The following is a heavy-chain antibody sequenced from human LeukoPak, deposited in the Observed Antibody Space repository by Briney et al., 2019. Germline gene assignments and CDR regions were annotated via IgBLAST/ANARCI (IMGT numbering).Heavy chain of an antibody. CDR1: GFTVSKAW. J-gene: IGHJ3*02. Sequence: GGSLRLSCAASGFTVSKAWMSWVRQAPGKGLEWVGRIKSKSDGGTTDHAAPVKGRFTISRDGSKNTLNLQMNSLKTEDTGVYYCTTYNSRDAFDIWGQGTMVTVSS. V-gene: IGHV3-15*01. D-gene: IGHD2/OR15-2a*01. CDR3: TTYNSRDAFDI. CDR2: IKSKSDGGTT.